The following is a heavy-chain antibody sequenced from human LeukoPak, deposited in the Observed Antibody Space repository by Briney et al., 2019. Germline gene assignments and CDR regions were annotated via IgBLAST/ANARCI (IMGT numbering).Heavy chain of an antibody. Sequence: GGSLRLSCATSGFTFSSNWMSWVRNVPGRGLDWVANIKPDGSAQYYAASVKGRFTVSRDNAKNSLYLQMNSLRVEDTAVYYCARANNSSWHNWGQGTLVTVSA. D-gene: IGHD6-13*01. CDR2: IKPDGSAQ. V-gene: IGHV3-7*01. CDR1: GFTFSSNW. J-gene: IGHJ4*02. CDR3: ARANNSSWHN.